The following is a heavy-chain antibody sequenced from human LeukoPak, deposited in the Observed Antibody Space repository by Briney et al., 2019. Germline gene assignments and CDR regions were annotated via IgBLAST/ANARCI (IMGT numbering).Heavy chain of an antibody. V-gene: IGHV7-4-1*02. CDR1: GYTFTSHS. D-gene: IGHD5-24*01. CDR3: ARDASTIRFDY. Sequence: ASVKVSCKASGYTFTSHSINWLRQAPGQGLEWMGWITTNTGNPTYAQGFTGRFVFSLDTSVSTAYLQISSLKAEDTTVYYCARDASTIRFDYWGQGTLVTVSS. J-gene: IGHJ4*02. CDR2: ITTNTGNP.